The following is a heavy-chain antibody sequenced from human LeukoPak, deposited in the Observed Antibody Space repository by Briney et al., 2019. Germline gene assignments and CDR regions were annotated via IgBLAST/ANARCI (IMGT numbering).Heavy chain of an antibody. J-gene: IGHJ4*02. Sequence: RGSLRLSCASSGFTVSSNYMSWVRQAPGKGLERVSVIYSDGSTYYADSVQGRYTISRDNSNNTLYLQMNSLRAEDTAVYYCAREPSYGDYEDGQVYWGQGTLVTVSS. V-gene: IGHV3-53*01. CDR3: AREPSYGDYEDGQVY. CDR2: IYSDGST. CDR1: GFTVSSNY. D-gene: IGHD4-17*01.